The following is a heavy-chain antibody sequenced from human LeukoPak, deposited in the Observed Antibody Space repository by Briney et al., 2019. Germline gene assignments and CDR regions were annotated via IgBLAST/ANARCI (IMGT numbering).Heavy chain of an antibody. CDR2: ISAYNGNT. Sequence: ASVKVSCKASGYTFTSYGISWVRQAPGQGLEWMGWISAYNGNTNYAQKLQGRVTMTTDTSTSTVYMELRSLRSDDTAVYYCARDRRRITIFGVVIIVPYYYYGMDVWGQGTTVTVSS. D-gene: IGHD3-3*01. CDR1: GYTFTSYG. J-gene: IGHJ6*02. V-gene: IGHV1-18*01. CDR3: ARDRRRITIFGVVIIVPYYYYGMDV.